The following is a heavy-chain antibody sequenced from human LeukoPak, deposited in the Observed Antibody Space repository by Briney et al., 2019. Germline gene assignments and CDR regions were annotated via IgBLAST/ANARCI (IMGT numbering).Heavy chain of an antibody. V-gene: IGHV4-34*01. J-gene: IGHJ4*02. CDR3: ARVGLYSSSWLTAMYYFDY. Sequence: SETLSLTCAVYGGSLSGYYWSWIRQPPGKGLEWIGEINHSGSTNYNPSLKSRVTISVDTSKNQFSLKLSSVTAADTAVYYCARVGLYSSSWLTAMYYFDYWGQGTLVTVSS. D-gene: IGHD6-13*01. CDR1: GGSLSGYY. CDR2: INHSGST.